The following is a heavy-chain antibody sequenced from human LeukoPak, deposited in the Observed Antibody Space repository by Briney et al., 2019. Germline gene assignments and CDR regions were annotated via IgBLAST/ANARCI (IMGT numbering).Heavy chain of an antibody. D-gene: IGHD3-10*01. CDR2: IIPIFGIA. Sequence: GASVKVSCKASGDTFSSYAISWVRQAPGQGLEWMGRIIPIFGIANYAQKFQGRVTITADKSTSTAYMELSSLRSEDTAVYYCARDVLPRGFDPWGQGTLVTVSS. J-gene: IGHJ5*02. CDR1: GDTFSSYA. CDR3: ARDVLPRGFDP. V-gene: IGHV1-69*04.